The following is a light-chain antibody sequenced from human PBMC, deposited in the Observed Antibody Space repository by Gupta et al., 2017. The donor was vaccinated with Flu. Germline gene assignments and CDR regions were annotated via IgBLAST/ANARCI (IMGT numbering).Light chain of an antibody. V-gene: IGKV1-5*03. J-gene: IGKJ4*01. CDR1: QSISSW. Sequence: DIQMTQSPSTLSASIGDRVTITCRASQSISSWLAWYQQKPGKAPKLLIHKASSLKSGVPSRFSGSGSGTEFSLTISSLQPDDFATYYCQQENSYPITFGGGTKVEIK. CDR3: QQENSYPIT. CDR2: KAS.